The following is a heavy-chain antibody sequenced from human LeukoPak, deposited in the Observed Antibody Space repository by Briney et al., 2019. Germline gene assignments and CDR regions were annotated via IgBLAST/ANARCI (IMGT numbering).Heavy chain of an antibody. CDR1: GGSFSGYY. Sequence: PSETLSLTCAVYGGSFSGYYWSWIRRPPGKGLEWIGSIYHSGSTYYNPSLKSRVTISVDTSKNQFSLKLSSVTAADTAVYYCAGGSNDFDYWGQGTLVTVSS. V-gene: IGHV4-34*01. CDR3: AGGSNDFDY. J-gene: IGHJ4*02. CDR2: IYHSGST.